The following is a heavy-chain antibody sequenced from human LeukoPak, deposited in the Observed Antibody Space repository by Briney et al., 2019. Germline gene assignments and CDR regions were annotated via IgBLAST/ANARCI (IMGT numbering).Heavy chain of an antibody. V-gene: IGHV3-21*01. CDR2: ISSSSSYI. CDR1: EFTFSSYS. D-gene: IGHD3-16*02. J-gene: IGHJ4*02. Sequence: GGSLRLSCAASEFTFSSYSMNWVRQAPGKGLEWVSSISSSSSYIYYADSVKGRFTISRDNAKNSLYLQMNSLRAEDTAVYSCAREDVIGGFDYWGQGTLVTVSS. CDR3: AREDVIGGFDY.